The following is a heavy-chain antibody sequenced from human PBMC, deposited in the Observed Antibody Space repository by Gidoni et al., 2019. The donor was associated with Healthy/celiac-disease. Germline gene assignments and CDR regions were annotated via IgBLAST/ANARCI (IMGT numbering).Heavy chain of an antibody. Sequence: GLEWVGRIKSKTDGGTTDYAAPVKGRFTISRDDSKNTLYLQMNSLKTEDTAVYYCTTDVDTAMVFTSSSSEWYFDYWGQGTLVTVSS. V-gene: IGHV3-15*07. CDR2: IKSKTDGGTT. CDR3: TTDVDTAMVFTSSSSEWYFDY. J-gene: IGHJ4*02. D-gene: IGHD5-18*01.